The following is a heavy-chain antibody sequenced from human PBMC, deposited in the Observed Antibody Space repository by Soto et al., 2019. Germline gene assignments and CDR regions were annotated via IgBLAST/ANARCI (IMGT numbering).Heavy chain of an antibody. CDR2: IDWDDDK. V-gene: IGHV2-70*04. Sequence: SGPTLVNPIETLTLTCTFSGFSLRTTGMRVSWIRQPPGKALEWLARIDWDDDKFYSTSLKTRLTISKDTSKNQVVLTMTNMDPVDTATYYCARSAYYYDSSGYYAVGGFDSWGQGTLVTVSS. CDR1: GFSLRTTGMR. D-gene: IGHD3-22*01. J-gene: IGHJ5*01. CDR3: ARSAYYYDSSGYYAVGGFDS.